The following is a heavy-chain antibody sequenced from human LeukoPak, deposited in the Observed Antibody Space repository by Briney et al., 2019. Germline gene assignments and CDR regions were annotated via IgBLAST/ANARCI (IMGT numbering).Heavy chain of an antibody. V-gene: IGHV4-59*08. D-gene: IGHD5-18*01. CDR1: GGSISSYY. CDR3: ARVTGRGYSYGWADY. J-gene: IGHJ4*02. CDR2: IYYSGST. Sequence: SETLSLTCTVSGGSISSYYWSWIRQPPGKGLEWIGYIYYSGSTNYNPSLKSRVTISVDTSKNQFSLKLSSVTAADTAVYYCARVTGRGYSYGWADYWGQGTLVTVSS.